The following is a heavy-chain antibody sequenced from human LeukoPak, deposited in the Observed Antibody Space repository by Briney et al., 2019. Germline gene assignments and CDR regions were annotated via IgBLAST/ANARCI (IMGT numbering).Heavy chain of an antibody. D-gene: IGHD6-13*01. V-gene: IGHV3-21*01. J-gene: IGHJ3*02. CDR1: ESTFKSYS. Sequence: GGSLRLSCAASESTFKSYSMNGVRQAPGKGLEWVSSISSGSIHIYYADSVKGRFTISRDNAKNSLYLQMNSLRAEDTAVYYCARDWGEYSSSWSGDAFNIWGQGTLVTVSS. CDR3: ARDWGEYSSSWSGDAFNI. CDR2: ISSGSIHI.